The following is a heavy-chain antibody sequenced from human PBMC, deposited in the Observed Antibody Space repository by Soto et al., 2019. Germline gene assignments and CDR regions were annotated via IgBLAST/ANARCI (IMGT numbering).Heavy chain of an antibody. V-gene: IGHV4-59*11. J-gene: IGHJ4*02. D-gene: IGHD5-12*01. CDR2: IFYSGST. CDR3: APYRRTDADGYKLDF. CDR1: GGSISGHY. Sequence: SATRSLTCPVSGGSISGHYWIWVLHPPGEGMEWIGYIFYSGSTTYNNTPSLKSRVTISADTSKSQFSLRVTSVTAAATAVYYCAPYRRTDADGYKLDFWGQGILVTVSS.